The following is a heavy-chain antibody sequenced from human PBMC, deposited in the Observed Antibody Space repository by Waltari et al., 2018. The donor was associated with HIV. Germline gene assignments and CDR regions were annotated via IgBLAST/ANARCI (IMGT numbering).Heavy chain of an antibody. J-gene: IGHJ4*02. CDR3: VRAAIYSRGCFDY. CDR2: MNPNSGDT. V-gene: IGHV1-8*01. D-gene: IGHD6-19*01. Sequence: QVQLVQSGAEVKKPGASVQVSCKASGYTFTSSDINWVRQATGQGLEWMGWMNPNSGDTGYAQKFQGRITMTSNTSISTVYMELSSLTSEETAVYYCVRAAIYSRGCFDYWGQGTLVTVSS. CDR1: GYTFTSSD.